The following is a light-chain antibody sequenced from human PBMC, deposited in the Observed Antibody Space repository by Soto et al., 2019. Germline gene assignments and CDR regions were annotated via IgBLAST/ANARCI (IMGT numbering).Light chain of an antibody. Sequence: QSALTQPRSVSGSPGQSVTFSCIGTSGDIGTYNFVSWYQQYPGKAPKLMIYDVTKWPSGVPDRFSGSKSGNTASLTISGLQAEDEADYYCCSYAGAYTLVFGGGTKLTVL. CDR1: SGDIGTYNF. V-gene: IGLV2-11*01. J-gene: IGLJ3*02. CDR3: CSYAGAYTLV. CDR2: DVT.